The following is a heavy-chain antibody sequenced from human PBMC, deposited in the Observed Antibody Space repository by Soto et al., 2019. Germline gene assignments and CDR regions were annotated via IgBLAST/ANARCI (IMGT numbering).Heavy chain of an antibody. CDR1: GGTFSSYA. CDR3: ARGDIVVVPAGVLANDGQLRL. Sequence: SVKVSCKASGGTFSSYAISWVRQAPGEGLEWMGAITPIFGTANYAQKFQGRVTITADESTSTAYMELSSLRSEDTAVYYCARGDIVVVPAGVLANDGQLRLWGQGTMVTVSS. CDR2: ITPIFGTA. V-gene: IGHV1-69*13. D-gene: IGHD2-2*01. J-gene: IGHJ3*01.